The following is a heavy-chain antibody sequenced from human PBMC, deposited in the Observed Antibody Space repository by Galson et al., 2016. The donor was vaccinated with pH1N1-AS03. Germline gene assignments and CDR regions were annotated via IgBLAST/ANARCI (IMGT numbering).Heavy chain of an antibody. Sequence: SLRLSCAASGVIVSTYAMHWVRQAPGKGLEWLAVISQDGRNKDYADSVKGRITISRDNSKNTLFVQMDSLRVEDTAVYYCARGSVPGGADYYGMDVWGQGTTVTVAS. J-gene: IGHJ6*02. CDR3: ARGSVPGGADYYGMDV. V-gene: IGHV3-30*01. CDR2: ISQDGRNK. CDR1: GVIVSTYA. D-gene: IGHD2-21*01.